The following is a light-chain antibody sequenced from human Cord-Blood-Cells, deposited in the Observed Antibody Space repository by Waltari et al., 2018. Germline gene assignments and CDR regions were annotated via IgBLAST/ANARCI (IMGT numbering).Light chain of an antibody. V-gene: IGLV1-44*01. J-gene: IGLJ3*02. CDR2: SNN. CDR3: AAWDDSLNGWV. Sequence: QSVLTQPPSASGTPGPRVTISCSGSSSNIGSNTVNWYQHLPGTAPKPLIYSNNQRPSGVPDRFSGSKSGTSASLAISGLQSEDEADYYCAAWDDSLNGWVFGGGTKLTVL. CDR1: SSNIGSNT.